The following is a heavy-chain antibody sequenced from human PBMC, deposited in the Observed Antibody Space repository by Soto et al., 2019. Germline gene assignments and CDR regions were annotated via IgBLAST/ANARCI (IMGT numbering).Heavy chain of an antibody. Sequence: PSETLSLTGTVSGGSVSSSSDSWGWIRQSPGKGLEWIGTIYSSENTYYNPSLLSRVTISVDTSKNEFSLRLGSVTAADTAVYYCARLNGYCISTNCPASSGIDALGQRTTLPVSS. V-gene: IGHV4-39*01. CDR3: ARLNGYCISTNCPASSGIDA. CDR1: GGSVSSSSDS. J-gene: IGHJ6*02. D-gene: IGHD2-2*03. CDR2: IYSSENT.